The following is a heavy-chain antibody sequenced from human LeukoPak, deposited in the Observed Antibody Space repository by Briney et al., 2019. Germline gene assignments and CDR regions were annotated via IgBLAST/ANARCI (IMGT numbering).Heavy chain of an antibody. CDR3: ARDRRRMVAQNWFDP. J-gene: IGHJ5*02. Sequence: SETLSLTCAVSGGSISSYYWSWIRQPAGKRLEWIGRIYTSGSTNYNPSLKSRVTMSVDTSKNQFSLKLSSVTAADTAVYYCARDRRRMVAQNWFDPWGQGTLVTVSS. CDR1: GGSISSYY. CDR2: IYTSGST. V-gene: IGHV4-4*07. D-gene: IGHD4/OR15-4a*01.